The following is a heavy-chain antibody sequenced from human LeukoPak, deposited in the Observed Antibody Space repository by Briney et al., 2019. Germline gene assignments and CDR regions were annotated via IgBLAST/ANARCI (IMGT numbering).Heavy chain of an antibody. V-gene: IGHV3-53*01. D-gene: IGHD1-26*01. CDR1: GFIVSSHY. Sequence: GGSLRLSCAASGFIVSSHYMSWARQAGGKGVELVLVIYSGGGTYYADSVKGRFTISRDNSKNTLYLQMNSVSAEDTAVYYGARRIVGAGGDWFDPWGQGTLVTVSS. CDR3: ARRIVGAGGDWFDP. CDR2: IYSGGGT. J-gene: IGHJ5*02.